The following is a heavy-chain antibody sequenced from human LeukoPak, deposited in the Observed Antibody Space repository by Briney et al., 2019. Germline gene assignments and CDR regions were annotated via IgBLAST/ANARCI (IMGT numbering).Heavy chain of an antibody. CDR3: ARIRDGYNSVHFDY. D-gene: IGHD5-24*01. CDR1: GFSLNTARMG. CDR2: IFSNDEK. J-gene: IGHJ4*02. Sequence: SGPTLVNPTETLTLTCTVSGFSLNTARMGVSWIRQPPGKALEWLAHIFSNDEKDYSTSLKSRLTISKDTSKSQVVLTMTNMDPVGTATYFCARIRDGYNSVHFDYWGQGTLVTVSS. V-gene: IGHV2-26*01.